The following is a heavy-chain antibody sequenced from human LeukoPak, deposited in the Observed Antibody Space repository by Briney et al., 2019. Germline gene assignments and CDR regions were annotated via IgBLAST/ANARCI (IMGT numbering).Heavy chain of an antibody. Sequence: ASVKVSCKASGYTFTSYDINWVRQATGQGLEWMGWMNPNSGNTGYAQKFQGRVTMTRNTSISTAYMELSSLRSKDTAVYYCASRAPYDSSGYYYYYYMDVWGKGTTVTASS. D-gene: IGHD3-22*01. CDR1: GYTFTSYD. CDR2: MNPNSGNT. V-gene: IGHV1-8*01. CDR3: ASRAPYDSSGYYYYYYMDV. J-gene: IGHJ6*03.